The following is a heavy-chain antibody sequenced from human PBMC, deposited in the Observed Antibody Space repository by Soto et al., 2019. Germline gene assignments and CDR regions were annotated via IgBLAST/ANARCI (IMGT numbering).Heavy chain of an antibody. D-gene: IGHD3-10*01. CDR3: AGGGVRGVITRTRDYYGMDV. V-gene: IGHV5-51*01. J-gene: IGHJ6*02. CDR2: IYPGDSDT. CDR1: GYSFTSYW. Sequence: GESLKISCKGSGYSFTSYWIGWVRQMPGKGLEFMGIIYPGDSDTRYSPSFQGQVTISADKSISTAYLQWSSLKASDTAMYYFAGGGVRGVITRTRDYYGMDVWGQGTTVTVSS.